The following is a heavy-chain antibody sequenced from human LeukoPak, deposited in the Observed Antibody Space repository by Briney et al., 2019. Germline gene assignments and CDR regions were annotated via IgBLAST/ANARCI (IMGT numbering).Heavy chain of an antibody. Sequence: QSGGSLRLSCAASGFTFSNYSMNWVRQAPGKGLEWVSYISSSSSTIYYADSVKGRFTISRDNAKNSLYLQMNSLRAEDTAVYYCAELGITMIGGVWGKGTTVTISS. J-gene: IGHJ6*04. D-gene: IGHD3-10*02. CDR1: GFTFSNYS. CDR3: AELGITMIGGV. V-gene: IGHV3-48*01. CDR2: ISSSSSTI.